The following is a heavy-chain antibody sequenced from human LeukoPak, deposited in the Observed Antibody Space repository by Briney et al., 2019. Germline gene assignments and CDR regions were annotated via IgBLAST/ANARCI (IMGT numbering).Heavy chain of an antibody. J-gene: IGHJ4*02. V-gene: IGHV4-4*07. Sequence: SETLSLTCTVSGGSISSYYWSWIRQPAGKGLEWIGRIYTSGSTNYNPSLKSRVTMSVDTSKNQFSLKLSSVTAADTAVYYCARGESYDSSGYTVDYWGQGTLVTVSS. D-gene: IGHD3-22*01. CDR3: ARGESYDSSGYTVDY. CDR2: IYTSGST. CDR1: GGSISSYY.